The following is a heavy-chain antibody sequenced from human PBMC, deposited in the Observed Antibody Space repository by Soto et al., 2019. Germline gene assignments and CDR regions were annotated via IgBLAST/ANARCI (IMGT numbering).Heavy chain of an antibody. J-gene: IGHJ6*02. CDR2: ISAYNGNT. D-gene: IGHD3-3*01. CDR1: GYTFTSYG. CDR3: ARPTIFGVVINKYYYYGMDV. Sequence: ASVKVSCKASGYTFTSYGISWVRQAPGQGLEWMGWISAYNGNTNYAQKLQGRVTMTTDTSTSTAYMELRSLRSDDTAVYYCARPTIFGVVINKYYYYGMDVWGQGTTVTVSS. V-gene: IGHV1-18*01.